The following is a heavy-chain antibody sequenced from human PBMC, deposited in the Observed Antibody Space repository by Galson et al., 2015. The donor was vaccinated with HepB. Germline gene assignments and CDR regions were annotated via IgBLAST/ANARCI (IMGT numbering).Heavy chain of an antibody. CDR1: GFTVSSSYA. J-gene: IGHJ4*02. CDR3: AKDSEVRGVIITGYFDY. CDR2: ISGSGGST. Sequence: SLRLSCAASGFTVSSSYAMSWVRQAPGKGLEWVSAISGSGGSTYYADSVKGRFTISRDNSKNTLYLQMNSLRAEDTAVYYCAKDSEVRGVIITGYFDYWGQGTLVTVSS. D-gene: IGHD3-10*01. V-gene: IGHV3-23*01.